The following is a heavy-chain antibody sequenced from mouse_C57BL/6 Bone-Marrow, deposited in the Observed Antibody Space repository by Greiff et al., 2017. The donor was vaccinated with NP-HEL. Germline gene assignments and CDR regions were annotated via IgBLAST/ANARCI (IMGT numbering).Heavy chain of an antibody. D-gene: IGHD1-1*01. V-gene: IGHV1-81*01. CDR1: GYTFTSYG. CDR2: IYPRSGNT. J-gene: IGHJ4*01. CDR3: ARGEVYYGSSYYAMDY. Sequence: QVQLKQSGAELARPGASVKLSCKASGYTFTSYGISWVKQRTGQGLEWIGEIYPRSGNTYYNEKFKGKATLTADKSSSTAYMELRSLTSEDSAVYLCARGEVYYGSSYYAMDYGGQGTAVTVSS.